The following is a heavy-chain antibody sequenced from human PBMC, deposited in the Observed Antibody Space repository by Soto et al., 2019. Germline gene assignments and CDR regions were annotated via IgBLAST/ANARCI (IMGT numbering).Heavy chain of an antibody. Sequence: EVQLLESGGGLVEPGGSRRLSCAASGFTFSSYTMSWVRQAPGKGLEWVSTISGSGSSTYSADSVKGRFTISRDNSKNTLYLQMNSLRGEDTAISYCAKAWGIDYWGQGTLVTVSS. CDR1: GFTFSSYT. CDR2: ISGSGSST. D-gene: IGHD7-27*01. J-gene: IGHJ4*02. V-gene: IGHV3-23*01. CDR3: AKAWGIDY.